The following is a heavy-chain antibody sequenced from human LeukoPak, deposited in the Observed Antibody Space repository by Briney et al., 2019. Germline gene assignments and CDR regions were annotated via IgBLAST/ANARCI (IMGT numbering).Heavy chain of an antibody. CDR2: IYHSGST. CDR1: GGSISSGGYS. Sequence: PSETLSLTCAVSGGSISSGGYSWGWIRQPPGQGLEWIGYIYHSGSTYYNPSLKSRVTISVDRSKNQFSLKLSSVTAADTAVYYCAREVAAAGTSFSPGMYNWFDPWGQGTLVTVSS. V-gene: IGHV4-30-2*01. J-gene: IGHJ5*02. D-gene: IGHD6-13*01. CDR3: AREVAAAGTSFSPGMYNWFDP.